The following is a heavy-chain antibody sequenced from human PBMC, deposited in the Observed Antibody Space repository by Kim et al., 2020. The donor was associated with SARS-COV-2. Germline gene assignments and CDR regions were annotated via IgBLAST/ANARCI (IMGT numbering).Heavy chain of an antibody. Sequence: GGSLRLSCAASGFTFSSYSMNWVRQAPGKGLEWVSSISSSSSYIYYADSVKGRFTISRDNAKNSLYLQINSLRAEDTAVYYCARDKGGLYGSGSYYLDYWGQGTLVTVSS. CDR1: GFTFSSYS. CDR3: ARDKGGLYGSGSYYLDY. J-gene: IGHJ4*02. V-gene: IGHV3-21*01. D-gene: IGHD3-10*01. CDR2: ISSSSSYI.